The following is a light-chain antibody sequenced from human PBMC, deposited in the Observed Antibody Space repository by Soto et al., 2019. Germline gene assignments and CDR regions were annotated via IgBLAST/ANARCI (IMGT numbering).Light chain of an antibody. CDR3: QQYNNWPVT. CDR2: GAS. CDR1: QSVRDN. J-gene: IGKJ1*01. Sequence: EIVMTQSPATLSVSPGERATLSCRASQSVRDNLAWYQQKPGQAPRLLIYGASTRATGIPARFSGIGSGTEFTLTISSLQSEDFAVYCCQQYNNWPVTFGQGTKVDIK. V-gene: IGKV3D-15*01.